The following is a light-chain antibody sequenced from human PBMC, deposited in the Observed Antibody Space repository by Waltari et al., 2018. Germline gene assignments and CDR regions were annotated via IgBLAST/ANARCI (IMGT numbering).Light chain of an antibody. CDR2: EVG. CDR3: SSFTRSNIVI. J-gene: IGLJ2*01. V-gene: IGLV2-14*01. Sequence: QSALTQPASVSGPPGQSITISCTGSRSDIGGYNYVSWYQQYPDKAPKLIIYEVGVRPSGISTRFSGSKSGNTASLTISGLQAADEAHYYSSSFTRSNIVIFGGGTRLTVL. CDR1: RSDIGGYNY.